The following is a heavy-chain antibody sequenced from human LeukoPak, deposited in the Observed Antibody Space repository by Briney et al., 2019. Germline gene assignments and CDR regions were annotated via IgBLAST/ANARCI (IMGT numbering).Heavy chain of an antibody. J-gene: IGHJ4*02. CDR2: LYADGTI. CDR3: ARGHIAVAGSYGGRPSDY. CDR1: GFIVSRSY. Sequence: GGSLRLSCAASGFIVSRSYMSWVRQAPGKGLEWVAMLYADGTIYDADSVRGRFHISRDNSKNTLFLQMNTLRVEDTAVYYCARGHIAVAGSYGGRPSDYWGQETVVTVSS. D-gene: IGHD6-19*01. V-gene: IGHV3-53*01.